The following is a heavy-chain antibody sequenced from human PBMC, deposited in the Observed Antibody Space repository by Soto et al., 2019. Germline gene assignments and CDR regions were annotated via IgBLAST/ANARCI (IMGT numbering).Heavy chain of an antibody. CDR2: ISYDGNKE. J-gene: IGHJ6*02. CDR1: GFIFGTYG. V-gene: IGHV3-30*18. CDR3: AKETATSVDYYYFYGLDV. Sequence: QGQLVESGGGVVQPGRSVRLSCSASGFIFGTYGMDWVRQAPGKGLEWVALISYDGNKEFYADSVKGRFTISRDNSRNTLYLHMNSLKPEDTAMYYCAKETATSVDYYYFYGLDVWGPRTTVSVSS. D-gene: IGHD1-1*01.